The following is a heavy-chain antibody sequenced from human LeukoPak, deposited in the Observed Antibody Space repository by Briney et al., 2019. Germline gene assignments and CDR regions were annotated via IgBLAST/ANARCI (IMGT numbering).Heavy chain of an antibody. CDR2: IDPSDSYV. Sequence: GESLKISCKGSGDSFTYYWITWVRQMPGKGLEWIGGIDPSDSYVNNSPSFQGHVTISVDKSITTAYPQWSSLKASDTAIYYCARLKYGTSSGYYDYWGQGTLVTVSS. CDR1: GDSFTYYW. D-gene: IGHD2-2*01. CDR3: ARLKYGTSSGYYDY. V-gene: IGHV5-10-1*01. J-gene: IGHJ4*02.